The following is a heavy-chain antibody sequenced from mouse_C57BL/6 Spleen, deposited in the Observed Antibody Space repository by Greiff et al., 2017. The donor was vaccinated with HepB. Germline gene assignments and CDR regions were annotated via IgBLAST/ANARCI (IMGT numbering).Heavy chain of an antibody. J-gene: IGHJ2*01. CDR2: IYPGDGDT. D-gene: IGHD2-5*01. Sequence: VKLMESGPELVKPGASVKISCKASGYAFSSSWMNWVKQRPGKGLEWIGRIYPGDGDTNYNGKFKGKATLTADKSSSTAYMQLSSLTSEDSAVYFCARSYSNYFDYWGQGTTLTVSS. V-gene: IGHV1-82*01. CDR3: ARSYSNYFDY. CDR1: GYAFSSSW.